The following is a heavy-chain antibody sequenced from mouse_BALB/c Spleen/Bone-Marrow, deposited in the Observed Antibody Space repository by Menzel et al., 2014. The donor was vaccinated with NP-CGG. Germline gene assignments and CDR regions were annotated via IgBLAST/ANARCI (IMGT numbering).Heavy chain of an antibody. D-gene: IGHD2-4*01. Sequence: VQLQQSGPGLVAPSQSLSITCTVSGFSLTSYGVHWVRQPPGKGLGWLGVIWAGGSTNYNSALMSRLSISKDNSKSQVFLKMNSLQTDDTAMYYCASPIYYDYPLFAYWGQGTLVTVSA. J-gene: IGHJ3*01. CDR2: IWAGGST. CDR1: GFSLTSYG. CDR3: ASPIYYDYPLFAY. V-gene: IGHV2-9*02.